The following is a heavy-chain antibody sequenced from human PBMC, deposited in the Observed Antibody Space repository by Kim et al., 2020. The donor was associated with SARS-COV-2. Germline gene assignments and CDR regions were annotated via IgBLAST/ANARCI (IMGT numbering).Heavy chain of an antibody. CDR3: AKERRDYDAFDI. CDR2: ISWNSGSI. Sequence: GGSLRLSCAASGFTFDDYAMHWVRQAPGKGLEWVSGISWNSGSIGYADSVKGRFTISRDNAKNSLYLQMNSLRAEDTALYYCAKERRDYDAFDIWGQGTMVAVSS. J-gene: IGHJ3*02. CDR1: GFTFDDYA. V-gene: IGHV3-9*01. D-gene: IGHD4-17*01.